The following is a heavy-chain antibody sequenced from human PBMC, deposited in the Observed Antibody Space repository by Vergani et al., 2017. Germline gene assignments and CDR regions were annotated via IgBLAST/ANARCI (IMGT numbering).Heavy chain of an antibody. CDR1: GGSVSSDDYY. V-gene: IGHV4-30-4*08. J-gene: IGHJ6*02. Sequence: QVQLQESGPGLVKPSQTLSLTCTLSGGSVSSDDYYWIWVRQPPGKGLEWIGHIYYSGDTFYNPSLRGRVSMSVETSKNQFSLSLNSLTAADTAVYYCAREGPYFYGMDLWGPGTTVTVSS. CDR2: IYYSGDT. CDR3: AREGPYFYGMDL.